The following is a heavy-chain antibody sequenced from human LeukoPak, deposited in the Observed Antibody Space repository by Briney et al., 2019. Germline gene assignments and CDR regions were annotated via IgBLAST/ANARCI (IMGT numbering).Heavy chain of an antibody. CDR1: GFTFSRYS. CDR2: ISRSSDYM. CDR3: AREVVGATSGDY. V-gene: IGHV3-21*01. D-gene: IGHD1-26*01. J-gene: IGHJ4*02. Sequence: GGSLRLSCTASGFTFSRYSMNWGRQAPGKGLEWVSSISRSSDYMYYADSGKGRFTISRDNAKNSLYLQLTSLRAEDTAMYYCAREVVGATSGDYWGQGTLVTVSS.